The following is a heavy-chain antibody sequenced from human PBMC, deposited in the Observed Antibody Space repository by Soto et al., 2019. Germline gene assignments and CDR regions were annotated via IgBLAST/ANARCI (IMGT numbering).Heavy chain of an antibody. CDR3: SRRGGYYGSGSKFQYYYYGMDV. V-gene: IGHV5-51*01. CDR2: IYPGDSDT. Sequence: PGESLKISCKGSGYSFTSYWIGWVRQMPGKGLEWMGIIYPGDSDTRYSPYFQGQVTISADKSISTAYLQWSSLKASDTAMYYCSRRGGYYGSGSKFQYYYYGMDVWGQGTTVTVSS. J-gene: IGHJ6*02. CDR1: GYSFTSYW. D-gene: IGHD3-10*01.